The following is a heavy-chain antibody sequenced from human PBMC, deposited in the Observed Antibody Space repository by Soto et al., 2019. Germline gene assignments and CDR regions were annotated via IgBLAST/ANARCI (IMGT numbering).Heavy chain of an antibody. CDR3: ARVARGGDFDY. CDR1: GFTFSDHY. V-gene: IGHV3-72*01. CDR2: TRKKTNNYTT. J-gene: IGHJ4*02. D-gene: IGHD3-10*01. Sequence: GGSLRLSCAASGFTFSDHYMDWVRQAPGKGLEWVGRTRKKTNNYTTEYAASVKGRFTISRDDSKNSLYLQMNSLRTEDTAVYYCARVARGGDFDYWGQGTLVTVSS.